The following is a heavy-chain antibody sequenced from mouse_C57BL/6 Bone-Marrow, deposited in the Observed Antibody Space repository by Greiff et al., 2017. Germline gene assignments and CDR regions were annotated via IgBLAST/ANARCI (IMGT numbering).Heavy chain of an antibody. V-gene: IGHV5-2*01. CDR1: EYEFPSHD. D-gene: IGHD2-3*01. CDR3: ARQDGYYNYYAMDY. Sequence: EVHLVESGGGLVQPGESLKLSCESNEYEFPSHDMSWVRKTPEKRLELVAAINSEGGSTYYPDTMERRFIISRDNTKKTLYLHMSSLRSEDTALYYCARQDGYYNYYAMDYWGQGTSVTVSS. J-gene: IGHJ4*01. CDR2: INSEGGST.